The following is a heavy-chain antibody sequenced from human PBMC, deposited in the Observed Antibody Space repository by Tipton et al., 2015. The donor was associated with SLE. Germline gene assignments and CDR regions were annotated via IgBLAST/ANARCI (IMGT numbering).Heavy chain of an antibody. Sequence: QLVQSGGGVVQPGRSLRLSCEVSGFTVSSNHLSWVRQAPGKGLEWVSVIYSGGHINYADSVRGRFTISGDNSKNTLYLQMNSLRVEDTAEYYCARDGGHYGRGVYGALDIWGQGTTVIVSS. CDR1: GFTVSSNH. CDR2: IYSGGHI. J-gene: IGHJ3*02. CDR3: ARDGGHYGRGVYGALDI. D-gene: IGHD5/OR15-5a*01. V-gene: IGHV3-66*01.